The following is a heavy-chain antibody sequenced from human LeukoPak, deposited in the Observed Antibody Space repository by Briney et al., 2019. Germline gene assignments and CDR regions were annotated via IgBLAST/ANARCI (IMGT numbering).Heavy chain of an antibody. Sequence: PGGSLRLSCAASGFTFSSYAMHWVRQAPGKGLEWVAVISYDGSNKYYADSVKGRFTISRDNSKNTLYLQMNSLRAEDTAVYYCARDRERYYYGSGRDYWGQGTLDTVSS. CDR3: ARDRERYYYGSGRDY. CDR2: ISYDGSNK. CDR1: GFTFSSYA. D-gene: IGHD3-10*01. J-gene: IGHJ4*02. V-gene: IGHV3-30*04.